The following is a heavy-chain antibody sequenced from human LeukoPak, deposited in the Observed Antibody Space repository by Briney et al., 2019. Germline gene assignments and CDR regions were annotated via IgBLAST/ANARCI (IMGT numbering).Heavy chain of an antibody. CDR1: GFTFSRYW. CDR3: AKDLKAYYYDSSGHGDFDY. Sequence: PGGSLRLSCAASGFTFSRYWMHWVRQVPGKGLVWVSRVSGDGSSTTYADSGKGRFTISRDNSKNTLYLQMNSLRAEDTAVYYCAKDLKAYYYDSSGHGDFDYWGQGTLVTVSS. CDR2: VSGDGSST. D-gene: IGHD3-22*01. J-gene: IGHJ4*02. V-gene: IGHV3-74*01.